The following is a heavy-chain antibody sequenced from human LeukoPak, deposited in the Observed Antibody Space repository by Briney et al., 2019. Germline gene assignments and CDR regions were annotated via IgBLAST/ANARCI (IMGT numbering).Heavy chain of an antibody. Sequence: ASVKVSCKASGYIFTGYYMHWVRQAPGQGPEWMGWINPNSGGTNSAQKFQGRVTMTRDTSISTAYMELSRLRSDDTAVYYCARPYSSSWYGMESGYWGQGTLVTVSS. V-gene: IGHV1-2*02. CDR3: ARPYSSSWYGMESGY. D-gene: IGHD6-13*01. CDR1: GYIFTGYY. CDR2: INPNSGGT. J-gene: IGHJ4*02.